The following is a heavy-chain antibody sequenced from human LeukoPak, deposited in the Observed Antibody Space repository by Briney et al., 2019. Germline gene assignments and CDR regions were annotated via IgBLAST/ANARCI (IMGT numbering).Heavy chain of an antibody. D-gene: IGHD1-26*01. CDR3: AKGPSGSYRALDY. V-gene: IGHV3-23*01. J-gene: IGHJ4*02. Sequence: QPGGSLRLSCAASGFTFSSYAMSWVRQAPGKGLEWVSGISGSAAGTYYADSVKGRFTISRDNSKNAVYLQMSRLRAEDTAVYFCAKGPSGSYRALDYWGQGTLVTVSS. CDR2: ISGSAAGT. CDR1: GFTFSSYA.